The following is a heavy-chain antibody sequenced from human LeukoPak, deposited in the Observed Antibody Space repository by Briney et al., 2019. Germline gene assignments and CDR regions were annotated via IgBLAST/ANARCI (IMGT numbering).Heavy chain of an antibody. Sequence: SETLSLTCTVSGGSISSYYWSWIRQSPREGLEWIGFIYYSGSTNYNPSLKSRVTISVDTSKNQFSLKLTSVTAADTAVYYCARLVVPAAMGGFDYWGQGTLVTVSS. CDR1: GGSISSYY. CDR3: ARLVVPAAMGGFDY. J-gene: IGHJ4*02. D-gene: IGHD2-2*01. V-gene: IGHV4-59*01. CDR2: IYYSGST.